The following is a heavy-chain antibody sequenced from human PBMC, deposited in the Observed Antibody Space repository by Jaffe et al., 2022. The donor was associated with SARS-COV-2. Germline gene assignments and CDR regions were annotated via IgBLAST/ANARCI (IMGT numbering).Heavy chain of an antibody. J-gene: IGHJ4*02. CDR1: GFTFSHAW. V-gene: IGHV3-15*01. CDR2: MKSTADGGTA. Sequence: EVQLVESGGGLVKPGGSLRLSCATSGFTFSHAWMSWVRQAPGKGLEWVGRMKSTADGGTANFAAFVEGRFTISGDESKNTLYLQMNSLKTEDTAVYYCTTLTRGGTSPDWGPGTLVTVSS. D-gene: IGHD3-16*01. CDR3: TTLTRGGTSPD.